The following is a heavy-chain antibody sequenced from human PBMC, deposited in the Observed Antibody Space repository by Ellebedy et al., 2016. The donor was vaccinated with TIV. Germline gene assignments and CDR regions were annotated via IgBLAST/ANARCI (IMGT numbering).Heavy chain of an antibody. D-gene: IGHD6-13*01. CDR2: INHSGST. J-gene: IGHJ4*02. CDR1: GGSFSGYY. Sequence: MPSETLSLTCAVYGGSFSGYYWSWIRQPPGKGLEWIGEINHSGSTNYNPSLKSRVTISVDTSKNQFSLKLSSVTAADTAVYYCARVAAAGILAYWGQGTLVTVSS. V-gene: IGHV4-34*01. CDR3: ARVAAAGILAY.